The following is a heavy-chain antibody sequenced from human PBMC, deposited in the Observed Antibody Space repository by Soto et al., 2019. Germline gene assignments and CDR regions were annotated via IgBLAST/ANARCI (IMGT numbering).Heavy chain of an antibody. V-gene: IGHV1-8*01. J-gene: IGHJ6*02. CDR2: MNAKSGDT. CDR1: GYTFSDFD. Sequence: ASVKVSCKASGYTFSDFDINWPRQASGQGPEWMGWMNAKSGDTFFAQRFQGKFNMTWDTSLSTAYMEVGSLTSDDTAMYYCARGNPFNYAGFDVWGQGTTVTVYS. CDR3: ARGNPFNYAGFDV. D-gene: IGHD3-16*01.